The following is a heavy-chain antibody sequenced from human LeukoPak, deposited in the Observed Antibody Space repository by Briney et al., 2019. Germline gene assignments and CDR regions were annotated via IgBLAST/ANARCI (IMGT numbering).Heavy chain of an antibody. D-gene: IGHD3-10*01. CDR3: AKEQASSRMVGKNFDY. CDR1: GFTFSSYA. Sequence: GGPLRLSCAASGFTFSSYAMSWVRQAPGKGLEWVSAISGSGGSTYYADSVKGRFTISRDNSKNTLYLQMNSLRAEDTAVYYCAKEQASSRMVGKNFDYWGQGTLVTVSS. CDR2: ISGSGGST. J-gene: IGHJ4*02. V-gene: IGHV3-23*01.